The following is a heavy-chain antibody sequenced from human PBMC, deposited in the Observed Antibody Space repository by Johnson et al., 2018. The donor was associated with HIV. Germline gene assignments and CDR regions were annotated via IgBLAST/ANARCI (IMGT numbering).Heavy chain of an antibody. J-gene: IGHJ3*02. CDR3: AKDRGEWELRMDALDS. CDR1: GFTFSSFG. CDR2: IRFDGSTK. Sequence: QVQLVESGGGVVQPGGSLRLSCAASGFTFSSFGMHWVRQAPGKGLEWVAFIRFDGSTKNYADSVKGRFTISRDNSKNMLYLQMTSLSAEDTAVYFCAKDRGEWELRMDALDSWGQGTMVTVSS. V-gene: IGHV3-30*02. D-gene: IGHD1-26*01.